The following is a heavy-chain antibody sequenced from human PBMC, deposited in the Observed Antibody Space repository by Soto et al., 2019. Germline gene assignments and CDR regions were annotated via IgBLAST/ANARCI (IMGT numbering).Heavy chain of an antibody. CDR1: GFTFSSYE. J-gene: IGHJ4*02. V-gene: IGHV3-48*03. Sequence: LRLSCAASGFTFSSYEMNWVRQAPGKGLEWVSYISSSGSTIYYADSVKGRFTISRDNAKNSLYLQMNSLRAEDTAVYYCARGYQVVGATSPVVFWGQGTLVTV. D-gene: IGHD1-26*01. CDR3: ARGYQVVGATSPVVF. CDR2: ISSSGSTI.